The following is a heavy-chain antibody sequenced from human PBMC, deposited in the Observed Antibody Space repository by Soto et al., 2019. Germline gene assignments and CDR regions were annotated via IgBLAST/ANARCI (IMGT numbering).Heavy chain of an antibody. CDR2: IWYDGSNK. J-gene: IGHJ6*02. D-gene: IGHD4-17*01. Sequence: PGGSLRLSCAASGFTFSSYGMHWVRQAPGKGLEWVAVIWYDGSNKYYVDSVKGRFTISRDNSKNTLYLQMNSLRAEDTAVYYCAKGVSDYRYYYYGMDVWGQGTTVTVSS. V-gene: IGHV3-33*06. CDR3: AKGVSDYRYYYYGMDV. CDR1: GFTFSSYG.